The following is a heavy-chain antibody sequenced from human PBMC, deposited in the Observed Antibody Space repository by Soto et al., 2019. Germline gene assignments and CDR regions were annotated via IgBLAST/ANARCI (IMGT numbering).Heavy chain of an antibody. Sequence: PSETLSLTCSVSGRSMSSNYWIWIRQSPDKGLEWLGYVFYGGTDYNPSLEGRVSMSVETPKSQFSLKLTSVTAADTAVYYCASYRGAFYFDSWGQGIQVTVSS. CDR2: VFYGGT. CDR1: GRSMSSNY. J-gene: IGHJ4*02. D-gene: IGHD4-4*01. CDR3: ASYRGAFYFDS. V-gene: IGHV4-59*01.